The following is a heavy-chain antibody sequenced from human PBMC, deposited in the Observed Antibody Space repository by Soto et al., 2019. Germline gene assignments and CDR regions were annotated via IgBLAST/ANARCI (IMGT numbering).Heavy chain of an antibody. CDR3: AASPDYGPQFDF. J-gene: IGHJ4*02. V-gene: IGHV3-7*01. CDR1: GFTFSSYW. Sequence: GGSLRLSCAASGFTFSSYWINWVRQAPGKRLEWVANIKQDGSEKYYVDSVKGRFTISRDSAENSVYLQMHSLRAEDTAVYYCAASPDYGPQFDFWGQGSLVTVSS. CDR2: IKQDGSEK. D-gene: IGHD4-17*01.